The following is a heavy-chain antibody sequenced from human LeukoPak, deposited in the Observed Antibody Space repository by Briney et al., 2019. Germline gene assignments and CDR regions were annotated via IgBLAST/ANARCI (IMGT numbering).Heavy chain of an antibody. J-gene: IGHJ4*02. CDR1: GFTFSDYY. CDR2: ISSSSSYT. CDR3: ARGAVVVTAPDY. V-gene: IGHV3-11*06. Sequence: PGGSLRLSCAASGFTFSDYYMNWIRQAPGKGLEWVSYISSSSSYTNYADSVKGRFTISRDNAKNSLYLQMNSLRAEDTAVYYCARGAVVVTAPDYWGQGTLVTVSS. D-gene: IGHD2-21*02.